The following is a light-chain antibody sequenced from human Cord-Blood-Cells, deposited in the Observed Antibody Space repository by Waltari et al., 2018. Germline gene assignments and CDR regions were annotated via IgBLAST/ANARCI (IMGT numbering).Light chain of an antibody. CDR3: SSYTSSSTLV. CDR1: SSDVGGYNY. CDR2: EVS. J-gene: IGLJ3*02. Sequence: TQSTWVSGSPGQSITISCTGTSSDVGGYNYFSWYQQHPGKAPKLMIYEVSNRPSGVSNRFSGSKSGNTASLTISGLQAEDEADYYCSSYTSSSTLVFGGGTKLTVL. V-gene: IGLV2-14*01.